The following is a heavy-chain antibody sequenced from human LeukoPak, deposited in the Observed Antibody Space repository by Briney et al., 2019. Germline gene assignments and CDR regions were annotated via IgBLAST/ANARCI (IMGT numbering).Heavy chain of an antibody. CDR1: GFTFDDYA. J-gene: IGHJ4*02. CDR3: ARASSYTGHLGW. Sequence: NPGGSLRLSCAASGFTFDDYAMYWVRQAPGKGLEWIGYIYYSGSTNYNPSLKSRVTISLDTSKNQFSLNLSSVTAADTAVYYCARASSYTGHLGWWGQGTLVTVSS. V-gene: IGHV4-59*08. D-gene: IGHD2-2*01. CDR2: IYYSGST.